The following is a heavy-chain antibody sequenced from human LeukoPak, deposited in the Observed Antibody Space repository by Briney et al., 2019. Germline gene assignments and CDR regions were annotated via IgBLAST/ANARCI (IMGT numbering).Heavy chain of an antibody. J-gene: IGHJ4*02. CDR3: TRQDYDFWSGGNDY. Sequence: GGSLRLSCAASGFTFSGSAMHWVRQASGKGLEWVGRIRSKANSYATAYAASVKGRFTISRDDSKNTAYLQMNSLKTEDTAVHYCTRQDYDFWSGGNDYWGQGTLVTVSS. V-gene: IGHV3-73*01. D-gene: IGHD3-3*01. CDR1: GFTFSGSA. CDR2: IRSKANSYAT.